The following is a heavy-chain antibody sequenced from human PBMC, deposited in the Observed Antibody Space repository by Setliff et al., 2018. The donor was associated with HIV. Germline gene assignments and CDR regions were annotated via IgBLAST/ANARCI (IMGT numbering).Heavy chain of an antibody. Sequence: GGSLRLSCAASGFTFDDYAMHWVRQAPGKGLEWVSGISGSGTVIYYADSVKGRFTISRDNAKNSLYLQMKSLRAEDTAVYYCARSYCGSSSCYARWGRYYYMDVWGNGTTVTVSS. CDR2: ISGSGTVI. CDR1: GFTFDDYA. D-gene: IGHD2-15*01. V-gene: IGHV3-9*01. J-gene: IGHJ6*03. CDR3: ARSYCGSSSCYARWGRYYYMDV.